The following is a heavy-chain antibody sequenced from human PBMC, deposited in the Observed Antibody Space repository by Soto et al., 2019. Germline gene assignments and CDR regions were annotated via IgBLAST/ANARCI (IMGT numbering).Heavy chain of an antibody. CDR3: AIEMGACSDSSCYPGPYDS. Sequence: LRLSCAASGFTFTSYSMNWVRQAPGQGLEWVSYITSKSTTIKYADSVKGRFTVSRDNAKNSLYLQLNSLRDEDTAVYYCAIEMGACSDSSCYPGPYDSWGQGTLVTVSS. CDR1: GFTFTSYS. CDR2: ITSKSTTI. D-gene: IGHD3-16*01. V-gene: IGHV3-48*02. J-gene: IGHJ5*02.